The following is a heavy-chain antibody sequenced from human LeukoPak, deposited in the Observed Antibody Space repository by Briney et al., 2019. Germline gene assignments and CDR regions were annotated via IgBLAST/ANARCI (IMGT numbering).Heavy chain of an antibody. V-gene: IGHV3-21*04. CDR3: ARKAYYDILTGYTSGGYYYMDV. Sequence: GGSLRLSCAASEFSFSSYSMHWVRQAPGKGLEWVSYISSSSAYIHYAASVKGRFTISRDNAKNSLYLQMNSLRAEDTALYYCARKAYYDILTGYTSGGYYYMDVWGKGTTVTVSS. J-gene: IGHJ6*03. CDR1: EFSFSSYS. D-gene: IGHD3-9*01. CDR2: ISSSSAYI.